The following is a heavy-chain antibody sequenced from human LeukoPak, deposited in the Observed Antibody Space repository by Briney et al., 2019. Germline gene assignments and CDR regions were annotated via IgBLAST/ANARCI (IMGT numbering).Heavy chain of an antibody. CDR1: GGTFSSYA. CDR2: IIPIFGTA. V-gene: IGHV1-69*06. CDR3: ARGQRYYGSGSYKDNYYYYYMDV. J-gene: IGHJ6*03. D-gene: IGHD3-10*01. Sequence: SVKVSCKASGGTFSSYAISWVRQAPGQGLEWMGGIIPIFGTANYAQKFQGRVTITADKSTSTAYMELSSLRSEDTAVYYCARGQRYYGSGSYKDNYYYYYMDVWGKGTTVTISS.